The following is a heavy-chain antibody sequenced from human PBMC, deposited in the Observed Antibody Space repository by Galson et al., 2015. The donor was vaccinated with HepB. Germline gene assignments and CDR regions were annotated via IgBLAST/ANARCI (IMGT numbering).Heavy chain of an antibody. J-gene: IGHJ4*02. V-gene: IGHV3-23*01. D-gene: IGHD3-9*01. Sequence: SLRLSCAASGFTFFTYAMSWVRQAPGKGLEWVSGISGSGGATFYADSVKGRFTISRDNSKDTLFLQMNSLRAEDTAVYYCAKGRRPNPRDILTGYFVRIDYWGQGTLVTVSS. CDR2: ISGSGGAT. CDR3: AKGRRPNPRDILTGYFVRIDY. CDR1: GFTFFTYA.